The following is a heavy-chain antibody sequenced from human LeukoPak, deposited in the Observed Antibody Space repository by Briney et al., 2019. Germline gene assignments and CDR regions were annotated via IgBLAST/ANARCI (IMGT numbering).Heavy chain of an antibody. CDR1: GYTFTSYG. CDR3: ARDEGDYDFWSGSGPVRYFDY. D-gene: IGHD3-3*01. Sequence: ASVKVSCKASGYTFTSYGISWGRQAPGQGLEWMGWISAYNGNTNYAQKLQGRVTMTTDTSTSTAYMELRSLRSDDTAVYYCARDEGDYDFWSGSGPVRYFDYWGQGTLVTVSS. V-gene: IGHV1-18*01. J-gene: IGHJ4*02. CDR2: ISAYNGNT.